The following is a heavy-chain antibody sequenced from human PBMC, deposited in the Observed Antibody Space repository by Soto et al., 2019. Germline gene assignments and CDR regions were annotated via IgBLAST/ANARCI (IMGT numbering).Heavy chain of an antibody. CDR3: ARVLGDSFGYYYGMDV. D-gene: IGHD5-18*01. CDR1: GFTVSSNY. J-gene: IGHJ6*01. Sequence: GGSLRLSCAASGFTVSSNYMSWVRQAPWKGLEWVSVIYSGGSTYYADSVKGRFTISRGNSKNTLYLQMNSLRAEDTAVYYCARVLGDSFGYYYGMDVWGQGTTVTVSS. CDR2: IYSGGST. V-gene: IGHV3-53*01.